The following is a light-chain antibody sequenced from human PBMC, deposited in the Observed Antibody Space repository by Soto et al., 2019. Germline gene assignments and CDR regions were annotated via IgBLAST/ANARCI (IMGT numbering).Light chain of an antibody. J-gene: IGKJ1*01. CDR1: QSISSW. Sequence: DIQMTQSPSTLSASVGDRVTITCRARQSISSWLAWYQQKPGKAPKVLIYKQSTLHRGVPSRFSGSGSGTDFTLTISSLQPDDFATYYCQQCNSYPPTFVQGTTVDIK. V-gene: IGKV1-5*03. CDR2: KQS. CDR3: QQCNSYPPT.